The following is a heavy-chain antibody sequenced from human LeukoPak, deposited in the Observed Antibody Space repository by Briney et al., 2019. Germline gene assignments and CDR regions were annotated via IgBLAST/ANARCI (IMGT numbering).Heavy chain of an antibody. CDR3: ARIDYSGYEE. V-gene: IGHV3-53*01. D-gene: IGHD5-12*01. J-gene: IGHJ4*02. CDR2: IYSGGST. Sequence: GGSLRLSCAASGFTVSSNYMSWVRQAPGKGLEWVSVIYSGGSTHYADSVKGRFTIYRDNSKNTLYLQMNSLRAEDTAVYYCARIDYSGYEEWGQGTLVTVSS. CDR1: GFTVSSNY.